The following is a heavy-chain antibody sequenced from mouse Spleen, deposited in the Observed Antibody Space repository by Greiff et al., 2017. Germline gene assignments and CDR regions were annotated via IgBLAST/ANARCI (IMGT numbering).Heavy chain of an antibody. CDR1: GYSFTGYF. CDR2: INPYNGDT. J-gene: IGHJ4*01. V-gene: IGHV1-20*01. D-gene: IGHD2-4*01. CDR3: ARQDDYDGGYAMDY. Sequence: VQLQQSGPELVKPGDSVKISCKASGYSFTGYFMNWVMQSHGKSLEWIGRINPYNGDTFYNQKFKGKATLTVDKSSSTAHMELRSLTSEDSAVYYCARQDDYDGGYAMDYWGQGTSVTVSS.